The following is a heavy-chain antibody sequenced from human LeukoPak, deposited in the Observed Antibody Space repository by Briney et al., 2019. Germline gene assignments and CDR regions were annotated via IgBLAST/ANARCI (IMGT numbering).Heavy chain of an antibody. Sequence: AGGSLRLSCAVSGFTFSTYGMSWVRQAPGKGLEWVSVIYSGGSTYYADSVKGRFTISRDNSKNTLYLQMNSLRAEDTAVYYCARADDAFDIWGQGTMVTVSS. CDR3: ARADDAFDI. CDR1: GFTFSTYG. J-gene: IGHJ3*02. CDR2: IYSGGST. V-gene: IGHV3-66*01.